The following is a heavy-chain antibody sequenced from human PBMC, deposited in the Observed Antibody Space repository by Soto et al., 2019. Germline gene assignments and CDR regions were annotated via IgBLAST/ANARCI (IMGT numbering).Heavy chain of an antibody. J-gene: IGHJ4*02. CDR2: ISSASSYI. D-gene: IGHD5-18*01. V-gene: IGHV3-21*01. CDR1: GFTFGGYT. Sequence: EVHLVESGGGLVKPGGSLRLSCATSGFTFGGYTLNWVRQAPGKGLEWVSCISSASSYIYYADSVQGRFTISRDNSEKSLYLHMNSLRAEDTAVYYCARRSGYAYGSLDHWGQGVLVTVSS. CDR3: ARRSGYAYGSLDH.